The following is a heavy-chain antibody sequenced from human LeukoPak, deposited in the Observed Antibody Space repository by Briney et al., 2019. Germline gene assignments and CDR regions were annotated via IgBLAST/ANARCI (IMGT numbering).Heavy chain of an antibody. CDR1: GFTFSSYG. CDR3: AKDVGYCSGGSCRDY. CDR2: ISYDGSNE. D-gene: IGHD2-15*01. V-gene: IGHV3-30*18. J-gene: IGHJ4*02. Sequence: GGSLRLSCAASGFTFSSYGMHWVRQAPGKGLEWVAVISYDGSNEYYADSVKGRFTISRDNSKNTLYLQMNSLRAEDTAVYYCAKDVGYCSGGSCRDYWGQGTLVTVSS.